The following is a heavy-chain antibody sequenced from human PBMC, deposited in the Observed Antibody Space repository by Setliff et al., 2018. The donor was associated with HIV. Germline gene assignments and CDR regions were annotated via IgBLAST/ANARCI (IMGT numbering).Heavy chain of an antibody. CDR1: GGSVSSGSYW. J-gene: IGHJ4*02. CDR3: ARVISSWRAYYIDY. Sequence: SETLSLTCTVSGGSVSSGSYWWSWIRQPAGKGLEWIGRIYVAGSTILYNPSLKSRVTISVDTSKNQFSLKLSSVTAADTAVYYCARVISSWRAYYIDYWGQGTLVTVSS. D-gene: IGHD3-3*01. CDR2: IYVAGST. V-gene: IGHV4-61*02.